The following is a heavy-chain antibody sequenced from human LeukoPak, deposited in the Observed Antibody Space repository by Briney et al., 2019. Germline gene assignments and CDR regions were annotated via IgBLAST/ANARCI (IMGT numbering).Heavy chain of an antibody. D-gene: IGHD3-10*01. V-gene: IGHV3-48*03. J-gene: IGHJ4*02. CDR1: GFTFSSYE. CDR2: ISSSGSTI. Sequence: PGGSLRLSCAASGFTFSSYEMNWVRQAPGKGLEWVSYISSSGSTIYYAYSVKGRFTISRDNAKTSLYLQMNSLRAEDTAVYYCARASNLGEWLAYYFDYWGQGTLVTVSS. CDR3: ARASNLGEWLAYYFDY.